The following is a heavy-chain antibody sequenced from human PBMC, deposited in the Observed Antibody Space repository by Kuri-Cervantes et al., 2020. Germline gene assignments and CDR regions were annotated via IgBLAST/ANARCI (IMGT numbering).Heavy chain of an antibody. CDR3: ARESGATVTNNFDY. CDR2: ITPFNGNT. D-gene: IGHD4-17*01. Sequence: SVKVSCKASGYTFTYRYLHWVRQAPGQALEWMGWITPFNGNTNYAQKFQGRVTITADKSTSTAYMELRSLRSDDTAVYYCARESGATVTNNFDYWGQGTLVTVSS. CDR1: GYTFTYRY. J-gene: IGHJ4*02. V-gene: IGHV1-45*02.